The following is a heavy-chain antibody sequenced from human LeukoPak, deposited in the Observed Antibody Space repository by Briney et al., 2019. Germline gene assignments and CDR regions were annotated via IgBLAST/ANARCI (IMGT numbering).Heavy chain of an antibody. D-gene: IGHD5-12*01. Sequence: SETLSLTCAVSGGSISSGGYSWSWIRQPPGKGLEWIGYIYHSGSTYYNPSLKSRVTISVDRSKNQFSLKLGSVTAADTAVYYCARGLRSSFDYWGQGTLVTVSS. CDR2: IYHSGST. J-gene: IGHJ4*02. CDR1: GGSISSGGYS. CDR3: ARGLRSSFDY. V-gene: IGHV4-30-2*01.